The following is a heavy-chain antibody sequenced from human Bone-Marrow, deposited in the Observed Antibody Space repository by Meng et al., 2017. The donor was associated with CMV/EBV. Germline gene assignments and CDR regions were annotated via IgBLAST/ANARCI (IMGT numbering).Heavy chain of an antibody. J-gene: IGHJ3*02. CDR3: ARGPKYHYDTTGYFAFEI. Sequence: GESLKISCAASGFTFNRNAMHWVRQVPGKGLVWVSRINRDGSITGYEDSVKGRFTFSRDNDKNTLYLQMKSLRAEDTAVYFCARGPKYHYDTTGYFAFEIWGQGRMVTVSS. CDR2: INRDGSIT. CDR1: GFTFNRNA. V-gene: IGHV3-74*01. D-gene: IGHD3-22*01.